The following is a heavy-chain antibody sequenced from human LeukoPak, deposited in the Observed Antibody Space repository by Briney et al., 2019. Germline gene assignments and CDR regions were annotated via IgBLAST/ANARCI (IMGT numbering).Heavy chain of an antibody. Sequence: ASVKVSCKASGYTFTGAYMHWVRQAPGQGLEWVGWINPNSGETKFAPKFQGRVTMTRDTSISTAYMELSRLRSDDTAVYYCARGLRIAAAGEVYYFDYWGQGTLVTVST. CDR3: ARGLRIAAAGEVYYFDY. D-gene: IGHD6-13*01. CDR2: INPNSGET. J-gene: IGHJ4*02. V-gene: IGHV1-2*02. CDR1: GYTFTGAY.